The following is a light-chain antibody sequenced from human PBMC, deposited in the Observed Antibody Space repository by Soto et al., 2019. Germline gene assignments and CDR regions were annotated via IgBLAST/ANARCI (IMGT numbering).Light chain of an antibody. CDR1: QSVLYSSNNKNY. V-gene: IGKV4-1*01. CDR2: WAS. J-gene: IGKJ1*01. Sequence: DIVMTQSPDSLAVSLGERATINCKSSQSVLYSSNNKNYLAWYQQKPGQPPKLLIYWASTRESGVPDRFGGSGSGTDFTLTIGSLQAEDVAVYYCQQYFSFPWTFGQGTKVEIK. CDR3: QQYFSFPWT.